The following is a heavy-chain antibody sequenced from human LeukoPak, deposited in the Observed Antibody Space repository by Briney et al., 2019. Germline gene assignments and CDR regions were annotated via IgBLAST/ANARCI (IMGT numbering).Heavy chain of an antibody. CDR2: ISSTSAYI. CDR1: GFALRSYS. J-gene: IGHJ5*01. D-gene: IGHD2-8*02. V-gene: IGHV3-21*01. Sequence: PGGSLRLSCAGSGFALRSYSLTWVRQAPGKGLEWVSSISSTSAYIHYADSVKGRFTISRDNVDNVVYLEMNSLGAEDTATYYCARVAVSGPTGWFDSWGQGTLVIVSS. CDR3: ARVAVSGPTGWFDS.